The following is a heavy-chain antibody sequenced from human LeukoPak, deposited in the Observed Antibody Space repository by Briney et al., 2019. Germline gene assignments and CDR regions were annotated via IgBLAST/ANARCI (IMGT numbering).Heavy chain of an antibody. Sequence: PGGSLSLSCAASGFTFATYAMSWVRQAPGKGLEWVSTISGSGHSTYYADSVKGRFTVSRDNSENTLYLRMNSLCADDTAVYYCAKVWFGELLHFDFWGEGTLVTVSS. J-gene: IGHJ4*02. D-gene: IGHD3-10*01. V-gene: IGHV3-23*01. CDR1: GFTFATYA. CDR3: AKVWFGELLHFDF. CDR2: ISGSGHST.